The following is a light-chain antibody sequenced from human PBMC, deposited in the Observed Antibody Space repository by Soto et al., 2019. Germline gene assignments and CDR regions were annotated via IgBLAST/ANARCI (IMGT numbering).Light chain of an antibody. CDR2: GNS. CDR1: SSNIGAGYD. J-gene: IGLJ2*01. V-gene: IGLV1-40*01. CDR3: QSSDSSASRV. Sequence: QSVLTQPPSVSGAPGQRVTISCTGSSSNIGAGYDVHWYQQLPGTAPKLLIYGNSNRPSGVPDRFSGSKSGTSASLAITGLKDEDEADYCCQSSDSSASRVFGGGTELTVL.